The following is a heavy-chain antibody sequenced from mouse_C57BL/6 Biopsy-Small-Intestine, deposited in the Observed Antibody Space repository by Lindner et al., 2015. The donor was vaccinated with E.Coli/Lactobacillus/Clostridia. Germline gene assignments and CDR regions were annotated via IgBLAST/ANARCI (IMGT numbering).Heavy chain of an antibody. Sequence: VQLQESGGDLVKPGGSLKLSCAASGFTFSNYGMSWVRQTPDKRLEWVATISSGGSYTYYTDSVKGRFTISRDNAKNTLYLQMSSLKSEDTAMYYCARPLYYDYDDGPWFAYWGQGTLVTVSA. CDR2: ISSGGSYT. CDR3: ARPLYYDYDDGPWFAY. D-gene: IGHD2-4*01. J-gene: IGHJ3*01. V-gene: IGHV5-6*01. CDR1: GFTFSNYG.